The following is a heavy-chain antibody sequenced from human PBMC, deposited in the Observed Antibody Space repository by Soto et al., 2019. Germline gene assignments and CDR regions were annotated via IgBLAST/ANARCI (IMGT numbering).Heavy chain of an antibody. D-gene: IGHD3-9*01. CDR1: GGSLSGYY. Sequence: QVHLEQWGAGLLNPSETLSLTCAVYGGSLSGYYWSWVRQSPGKGLEWIGEINHSGTTNYNPSLKTRVTISADTSKHQFSRGLGAVTAADSAVYYCASYHYLDLWTGSRHYMDVWGRGTTVTVSS. J-gene: IGHJ6*03. CDR3: ASYHYLDLWTGSRHYMDV. V-gene: IGHV4-34*01. CDR2: INHSGTT.